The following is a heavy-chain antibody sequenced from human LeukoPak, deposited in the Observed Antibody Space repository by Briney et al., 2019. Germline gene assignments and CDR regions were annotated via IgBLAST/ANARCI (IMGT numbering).Heavy chain of an antibody. D-gene: IGHD6-13*01. J-gene: IGHJ3*02. CDR1: GGSISSYY. V-gene: IGHV4-59*01. CDR2: IYYSGST. Sequence: SETLSLTCTVSGGSISSYYWSWIRQPPGKGLEWIGYIYYSGSTNYNPSLKSRVTISVDTSKNQFSLKLSSVTAADTAAYYCAREYSSSWYSTAFDIWGQGTMVTVSS. CDR3: AREYSSSWYSTAFDI.